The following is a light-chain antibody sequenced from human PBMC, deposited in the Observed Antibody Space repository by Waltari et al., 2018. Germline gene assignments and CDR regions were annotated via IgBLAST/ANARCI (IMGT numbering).Light chain of an antibody. Sequence: EIALTQSPGTLSLSPGERDTLPCRASQSVSSSYLAWYHHKPGQAPRLLIYGASNRATGIPDRFSGSGSGTDFTLTINRLEPEDFAVYYCQYADTSLITFGQGTRLEIK. J-gene: IGKJ5*01. V-gene: IGKV3-20*01. CDR1: QSVSSSY. CDR3: QYADTSLIT. CDR2: GAS.